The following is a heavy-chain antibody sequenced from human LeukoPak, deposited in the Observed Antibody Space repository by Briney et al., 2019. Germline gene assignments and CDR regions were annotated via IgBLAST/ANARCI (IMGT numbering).Heavy chain of an antibody. V-gene: IGHV3-33*06. CDR1: GFTFSTYG. D-gene: IGHD6-19*01. CDR2: IWDDGSNK. Sequence: GRSLRLSCAASGFTFSTYGMHWVRQAPGKGLEWVAVIWDDGSNKYYADSVKGRFSISRDNSKNTLYLQMNSLRAEDTAVYYRAKSIKAIAVAGLDYWGQGTLVTVSS. J-gene: IGHJ4*02. CDR3: AKSIKAIAVAGLDY.